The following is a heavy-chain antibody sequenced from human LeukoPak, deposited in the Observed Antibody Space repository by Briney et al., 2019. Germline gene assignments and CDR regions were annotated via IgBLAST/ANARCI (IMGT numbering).Heavy chain of an antibody. CDR1: GFIFSNYS. CDR2: ISRTSSTI. D-gene: IGHD1-26*01. V-gene: IGHV3-48*02. CDR3: VRIRDSGAYYFYYGMDV. J-gene: IGHJ6*02. Sequence: GGSLRLSCVVSGFIFSNYSMNWVRQAPGKGLEWLSYISRTSSTILYADSVKGRFTISRDQAKNSVYLQMNSLRDEDTAVYYCVRIRDSGAYYFYYGMDVWGQGTTVTVSS.